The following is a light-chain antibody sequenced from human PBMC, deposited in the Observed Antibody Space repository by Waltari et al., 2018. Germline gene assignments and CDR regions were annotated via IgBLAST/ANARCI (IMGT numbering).Light chain of an antibody. J-gene: IGKJ1*01. Sequence: EIVLTQSPGTLSLSPGERATLSCRASQSVGRYLVWYQQKPGQAPRLLIYGASTRASGIPDGFSGSGSGTDFSLTISRLEPEDFAVYYCQNHERLPAVFGQGTKVEIK. V-gene: IGKV3-20*01. CDR1: QSVGRY. CDR3: QNHERLPAV. CDR2: GAS.